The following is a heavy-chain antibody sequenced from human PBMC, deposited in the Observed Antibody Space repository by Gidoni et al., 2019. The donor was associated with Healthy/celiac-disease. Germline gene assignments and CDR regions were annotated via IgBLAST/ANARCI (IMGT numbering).Heavy chain of an antibody. J-gene: IGHJ2*01. D-gene: IGHD6-19*01. CDR1: GFTFSSYW. V-gene: IGHV3-7*03. CDR2: IKQDGSEK. Sequence: EVQLVESGGGLVQPGGSLRLSCAASGFTFSSYWLGWVRQAPGKGLEWVANIKQDGSEKYYVDSVKGRFTISRDNAKNSLYLQMNSLRAEDTAVYYCARASGWYRSWYFDLWGRGTLVTVSS. CDR3: ARASGWYRSWYFDL.